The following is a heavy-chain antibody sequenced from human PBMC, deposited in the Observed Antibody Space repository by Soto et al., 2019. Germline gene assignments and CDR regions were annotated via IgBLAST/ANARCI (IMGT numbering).Heavy chain of an antibody. D-gene: IGHD4-4*01. Sequence: GGSLRLSCAASGFTFSSYAMHWVRQAPGKGLEWVAVISYDGSNKYYADSVKGRFTISRDNSKNTLYLQMNSLRAEDTAVYYCARDRDSNYWFDPWGQGTLVTVSS. CDR3: ARDRDSNYWFDP. J-gene: IGHJ5*02. V-gene: IGHV3-30*04. CDR1: GFTFSSYA. CDR2: ISYDGSNK.